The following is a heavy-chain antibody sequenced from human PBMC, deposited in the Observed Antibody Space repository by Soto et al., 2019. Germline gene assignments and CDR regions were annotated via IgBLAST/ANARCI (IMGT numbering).Heavy chain of an antibody. CDR2: INPNSGGT. Sequence: QVQLVQSGAEVKKPGASVKVSCKASGYTFTGYYMHWVRQAPGQGLEWMGWINPNSGGTNYAQKFQGWVTMTSDTSISTAYMELSRLRADDTAGYYCAREGRVRPYYYYHMDVWGKGTTVTVSS. J-gene: IGHJ6*03. V-gene: IGHV1-2*04. CDR3: AREGRVRPYYYYHMDV. CDR1: GYTFTGYY. D-gene: IGHD6-13*01.